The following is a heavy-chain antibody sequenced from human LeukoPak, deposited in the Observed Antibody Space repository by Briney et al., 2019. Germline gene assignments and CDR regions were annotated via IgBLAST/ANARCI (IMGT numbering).Heavy chain of an antibody. J-gene: IGHJ6*03. Sequence: PSETLSLTCTVSGGSISSSSYYWSWIRQPPGKGLEWIGYIYYSGSTNYNPSLKSRISISVDTSKNQFSLKLSSVTAADTAVYYCARTTEGGYTYNFYYYYMDVWGKGTTVTISS. V-gene: IGHV4-61*01. CDR3: ARTTEGGYTYNFYYYYMDV. CDR1: GGSISSSSYY. CDR2: IYYSGST. D-gene: IGHD5-18*01.